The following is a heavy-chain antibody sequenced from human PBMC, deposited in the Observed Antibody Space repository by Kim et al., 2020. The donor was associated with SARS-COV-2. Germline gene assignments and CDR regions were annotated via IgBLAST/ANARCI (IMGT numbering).Heavy chain of an antibody. V-gene: IGHV4-39*01. CDR2: IYYSGST. J-gene: IGHJ5*02. CDR3: ARQPPWKLRFLEWFPNWFDP. Sequence: SETLSLTCTVSGGSISSSSYYWGWIRQPPGKGLEWIGSIYYSGSTYYNPSLKSRVTISVDTSKNQFSLKLSSVTAADTAVYYCARQPPWKLRFLEWFPNWFDPWGQGTLVTVSS. CDR1: GGSISSSSYY. D-gene: IGHD3-3*01.